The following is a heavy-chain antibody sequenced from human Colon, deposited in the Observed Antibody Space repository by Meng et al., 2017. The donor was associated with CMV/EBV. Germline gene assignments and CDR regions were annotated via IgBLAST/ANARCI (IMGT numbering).Heavy chain of an antibody. CDR3: VRTDYYDGRGYKMRGAFDI. Sequence: GESLKISCVASGFTFSNYRMSWVRQSPGKGLEWVANIMESGTEIYYVESVKGRFTISRDNAQKSLYLQMDALRAEDTALYYCVRTDYYDGRGYKMRGAFDIWGQGTMVTVSS. D-gene: IGHD3-22*01. J-gene: IGHJ3*02. CDR2: IMESGTEI. V-gene: IGHV3-7*01. CDR1: GFTFSNYR.